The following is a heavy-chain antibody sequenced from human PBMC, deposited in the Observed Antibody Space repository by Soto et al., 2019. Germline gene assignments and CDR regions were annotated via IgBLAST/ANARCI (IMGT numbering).Heavy chain of an antibody. D-gene: IGHD2-15*01. J-gene: IGHJ3*02. Sequence: QVQLVESGGGLVKPGGSLRLSCAASGFTFSDYYMSWIRQAPGKGLEWVSYISSSGSTIYYADSVKGRFTISRDNAKNSLYLQMNSLRAEDTAMYYCARDFSDIVVVVAATKPDHDAFDIWGQGTMVTVSS. CDR3: ARDFSDIVVVVAATKPDHDAFDI. CDR1: GFTFSDYY. V-gene: IGHV3-11*01. CDR2: ISSSGSTI.